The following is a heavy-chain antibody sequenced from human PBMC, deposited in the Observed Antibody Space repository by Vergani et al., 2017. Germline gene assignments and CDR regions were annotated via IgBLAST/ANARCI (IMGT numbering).Heavy chain of an antibody. J-gene: IGHJ4*02. CDR3: ARDIAGGTGSTRGY. D-gene: IGHD1-7*01. CDR2: ISYDGSNK. Sequence: QVQLVESGGGVVQPGRSLRLSCAASGFTFSSYAMHWVRQAPGKGLEWVAVISYDGSNKYYADSVKGRFTISRDNSKNTLYLQMNSLRAEDTAVYYCARDIAGGTGSTRGYWGQGTLVTVSS. CDR1: GFTFSSYA. V-gene: IGHV3-30-3*01.